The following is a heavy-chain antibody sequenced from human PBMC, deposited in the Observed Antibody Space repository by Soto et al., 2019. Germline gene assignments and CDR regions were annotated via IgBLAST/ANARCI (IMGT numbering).Heavy chain of an antibody. Sequence: SETLSLTCTISGGSVSVYYWSWIRQSTGQGLEWIGYIYASGSPYYNPSLRSRVTISADTSKNQISLKLTSPTAADTAVYYCARAPPSYGDYVPVTYFDYWGQGTLVTVSS. D-gene: IGHD4-17*01. CDR3: ARAPPSYGDYVPVTYFDY. CDR1: GGSVSVYY. V-gene: IGHV4-59*02. CDR2: IYASGSP. J-gene: IGHJ4*02.